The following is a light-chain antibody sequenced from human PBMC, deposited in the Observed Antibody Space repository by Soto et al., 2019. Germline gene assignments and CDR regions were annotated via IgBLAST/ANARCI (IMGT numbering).Light chain of an antibody. V-gene: IGLV2-8*01. CDR3: SSYAGSNDFV. CDR2: EVT. CDR1: SSDVGGYNY. J-gene: IGLJ1*01. Sequence: SVMTQAPSASGSRGQSVTISCTGTSSDVGGYNYVSWYKQHPGKAPKLMIYEVTKRPPGVPDRFSGSKSGNTASLTVSGLQAEDEADYYCSSYAGSNDFVFGTGTKVTVL.